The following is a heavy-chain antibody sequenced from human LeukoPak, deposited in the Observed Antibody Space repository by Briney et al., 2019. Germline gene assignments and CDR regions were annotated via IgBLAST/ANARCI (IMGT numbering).Heavy chain of an antibody. CDR1: GFTFSSYS. CDR2: ISSSSSYI. V-gene: IGHV3-21*01. CDR3: ARVPNREQWLVNDAFDI. Sequence: GGSLRLSCAASGFTFSSYSMNWVPRAPGKGLEWVSSISSSSSYIYYADSVKGRFTISRDNAKNSLYLQMNSLRAEDRAVYYCARVPNREQWLVNDAFDIWGQGTMVTVSS. D-gene: IGHD6-19*01. J-gene: IGHJ3*02.